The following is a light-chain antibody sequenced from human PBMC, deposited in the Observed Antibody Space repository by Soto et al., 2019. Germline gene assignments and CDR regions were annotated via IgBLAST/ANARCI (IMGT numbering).Light chain of an antibody. CDR2: GAS. CDR1: QSVSSSY. Sequence: IVLTHSPYTLSLSPGERATLSCRASQSVSSSYLAWYQQRPGQAPSLLIFGASNRAPGIPDRFSGSGSGTDYPITTSRIELEDFPAYYCPQQSSATPTLGQGTKVDIK. CDR3: PQQSSATPT. V-gene: IGKV3-20*01. J-gene: IGKJ1*01.